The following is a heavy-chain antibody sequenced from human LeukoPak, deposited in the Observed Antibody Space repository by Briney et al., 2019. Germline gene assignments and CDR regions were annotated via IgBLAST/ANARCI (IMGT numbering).Heavy chain of an antibody. CDR1: GYTFTGYY. CDR2: INPNSGGT. J-gene: IGHJ3*02. Sequence: ASVKVSCEASGYTFTGYYMHWVRQAPGQGLEWMGWINPNSGGTNYAQKFQGRVTMTRDTSISTAYMELSRLRSDDTAVYYCAKAYYDSLTGGWDDAFDIWGQGTMVTVSS. D-gene: IGHD3-9*01. CDR3: AKAYYDSLTGGWDDAFDI. V-gene: IGHV1-2*02.